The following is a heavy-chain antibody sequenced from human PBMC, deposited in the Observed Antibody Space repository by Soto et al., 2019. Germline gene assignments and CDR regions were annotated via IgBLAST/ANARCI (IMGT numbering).Heavy chain of an antibody. V-gene: IGHV4-30-4*01. CDR1: GGSISSDYYY. J-gene: IGHJ4*02. Sequence: QVQLQESGPGLVKPSQTLSLTCTVSGGSISSDYYYWSWIRQPPGKGLEWIGYIYYSGRTAYNPSLKSRNIISIATSKNQFSLSLNSLNATDTAVYYCAGELSNSPEYFDFWGLGTLVTVSS. CDR2: IYYSGRT. D-gene: IGHD6-6*01. CDR3: AGELSNSPEYFDF.